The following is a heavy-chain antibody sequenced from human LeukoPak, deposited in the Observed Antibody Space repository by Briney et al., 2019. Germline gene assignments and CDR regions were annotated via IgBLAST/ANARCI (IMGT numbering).Heavy chain of an antibody. CDR3: AGYYGSGSYFRNYYYFYMDV. J-gene: IGHJ6*03. V-gene: IGHV1-69*06. Sequence: ASVKVSCKASGYTFTSYAMNWVRQAPGQGLEWMGGIIPIFGTTNYAQKFQGRVTITADKSTSTAYMELSSLRSDDTAVYYCAGYYGSGSYFRNYYYFYMDVWGKGTTVTVSS. CDR2: IIPIFGTT. CDR1: GYTFTSYA. D-gene: IGHD3-10*01.